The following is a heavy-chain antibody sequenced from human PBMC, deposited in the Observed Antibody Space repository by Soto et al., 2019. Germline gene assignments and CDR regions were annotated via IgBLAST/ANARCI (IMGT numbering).Heavy chain of an antibody. V-gene: IGHV4-30-2*01. D-gene: IGHD3-22*01. J-gene: IGHJ4*02. Sequence: SETLSLTCAVSGGSISSGGYSWSWIRQPPGKGLEWIGYIYHSGSTYYNPSLKSRVTISVDRSKNQFSLKLSSVTAADTAVYYCARALSDYDSSGHLFDYWGQGTLVTVSS. CDR1: GGSISSGGYS. CDR2: IYHSGST. CDR3: ARALSDYDSSGHLFDY.